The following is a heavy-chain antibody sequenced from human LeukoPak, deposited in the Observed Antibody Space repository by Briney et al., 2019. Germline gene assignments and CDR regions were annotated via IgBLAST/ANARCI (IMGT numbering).Heavy chain of an antibody. D-gene: IGHD2-21*01. CDR1: GYTFIGYY. J-gene: IGHJ5*02. CDR3: ARGSWGLLWRNAGFDP. Sequence: ASVKVSCKASGYTFIGYYMHWVRQAPGQGLEWMGWINPNSGGTNYAQKFQGRVTMTRDTSISTAYMELSRLRSDDTAVYYCARGSWGLLWRNAGFDPWGQGTLVTVSS. V-gene: IGHV1-2*02. CDR2: INPNSGGT.